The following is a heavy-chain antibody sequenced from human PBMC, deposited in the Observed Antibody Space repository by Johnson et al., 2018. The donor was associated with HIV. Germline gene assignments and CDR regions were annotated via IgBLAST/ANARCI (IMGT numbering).Heavy chain of an antibody. CDR1: GFTFSSYA. J-gene: IGHJ3*02. CDR2: ISGSGSRT. CDR3: AKVREYYDSSGYSYYDAFDI. D-gene: IGHD3-22*01. Sequence: VQLVESGGGLVQRGGSLRLSCAAYGFTFSSYAMTWVRQAPGKGVEWVPAISGSGSRTYYAYSVQGRFTISRANSKKTLYLQMNSLKAEDTAVYYCAKVREYYDSSGYSYYDAFDIWGQGTMVTVSS. V-gene: IGHV3-23*04.